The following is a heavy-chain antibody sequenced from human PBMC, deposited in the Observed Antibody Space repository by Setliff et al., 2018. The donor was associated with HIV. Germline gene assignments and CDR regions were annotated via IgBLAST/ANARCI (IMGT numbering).Heavy chain of an antibody. D-gene: IGHD6-13*01. J-gene: IGHJ3*02. CDR2: IIPIFGTG. CDR3: ARDQTGVAAAAFGGGSAWSDEGFDI. CDR1: GGTFINSA. Sequence: SVKVSCKASGGTFINSAFNWVRQAPGQGLEWMGSIIPIFGTGNYAQNFQGRVTITADGSTSTAYMELTSLRSEDTAVYYCARDQTGVAAAAFGGGSAWSDEGFDIWGQGTMVTVSS. V-gene: IGHV1-69*13.